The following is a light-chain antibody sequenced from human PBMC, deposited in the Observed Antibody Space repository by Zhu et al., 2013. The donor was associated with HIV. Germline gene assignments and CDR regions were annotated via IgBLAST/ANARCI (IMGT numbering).Light chain of an antibody. V-gene: IGKV1-9*01. CDR3: QQYYSFPWT. J-gene: IGKJ1*01. CDR1: LGISSF. CDR2: AAS. Sequence: DIQLTQSPSFLSASVGDRVTVTCRASLGISSFLAWYQQKPGKAPELLIYAASTLQSGVPSRFSGSGSGTDFTLTISCLQSEDFATYYCQQYYSFPWTFGQGTKVEIK.